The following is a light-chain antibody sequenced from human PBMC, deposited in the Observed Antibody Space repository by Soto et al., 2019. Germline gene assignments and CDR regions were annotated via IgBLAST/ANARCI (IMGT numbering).Light chain of an antibody. CDR2: DTP. J-gene: IGKJ1*01. CDR1: QSVSSNY. CDR3: LHHGSSLWT. V-gene: IGKV3-20*01. Sequence: EIVLTQSPGTLSLSPGEIATLSCRSSQSVSSNYLAWYQQKPGQAPSLLIYDTPSRASGIPDRFSGSGSGTDFTLTISRLEPEDFAMYYCLHHGSSLWTFGQGTKVDIK.